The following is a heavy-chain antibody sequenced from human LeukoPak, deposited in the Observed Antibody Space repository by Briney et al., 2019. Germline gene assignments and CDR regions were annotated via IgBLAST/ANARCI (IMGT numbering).Heavy chain of an antibody. Sequence: GGSLRLSCAASGFTFRNYAMSWVRQAPGKGLEWVSSISDSGDRTYYAYSVRGRFTISRDNSKNTVYLQMNSLRVDDTAVYYCAKDRQRGNYFRNYYYYMDVWGKGTTVTVSS. CDR2: ISDSGDRT. J-gene: IGHJ6*03. V-gene: IGHV3-23*01. CDR1: GFTFRNYA. D-gene: IGHD1-26*01. CDR3: AKDRQRGNYFRNYYYYMDV.